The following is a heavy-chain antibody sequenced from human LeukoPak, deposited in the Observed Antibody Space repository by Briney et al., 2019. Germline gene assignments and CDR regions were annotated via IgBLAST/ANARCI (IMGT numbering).Heavy chain of an antibody. CDR1: XTXXA. V-gene: IGHV1-3*01. J-gene: IGHJ4*02. Sequence: XTXXAMHWVRQAPGXRXEWMGWINAGNGNTKYSQKFQARVTITRDTSASTAYMELSSLRSEDTAVYYCARDPIGSRWPYYFDYWGQGTLVTVSS. D-gene: IGHD6-13*01. CDR2: INAGNGNT. CDR3: ARDPIGSRWPYYFDY.